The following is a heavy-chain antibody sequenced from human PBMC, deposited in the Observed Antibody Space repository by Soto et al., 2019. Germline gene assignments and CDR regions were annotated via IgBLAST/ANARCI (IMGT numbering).Heavy chain of an antibody. CDR2: IYYSGST. D-gene: IGHD1-26*01. CDR3: ASEDVSVGATTDY. CDR1: GGSISSSSYY. J-gene: IGHJ4*02. Sequence: SETLSLTCTVSGGSISSSSYYWGWIRQPPGKGLEWIGSIYYSGSTYYNPSLKSRVTISVDTPKNQFSLKLSSVTAADTAVYYCASEDVSVGATTDYWGQGTLVTVSS. V-gene: IGHV4-39*01.